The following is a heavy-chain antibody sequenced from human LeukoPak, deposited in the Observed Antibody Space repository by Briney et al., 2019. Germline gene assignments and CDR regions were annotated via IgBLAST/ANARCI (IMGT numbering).Heavy chain of an antibody. D-gene: IGHD3-3*01. CDR3: ARGDPDISFGVVGDAFDI. Sequence: GGSLRLSCAASGFTFSSYWMSWVRQAPGKGLEWVANIKQDGSEKYYVDSVKGRFTISRDNAKKSLYLLMNSLRAEDTAVYYCARGDPDISFGVVGDAFDIWGQGTMVTVSS. CDR1: GFTFSSYW. J-gene: IGHJ3*02. CDR2: IKQDGSEK. V-gene: IGHV3-7*01.